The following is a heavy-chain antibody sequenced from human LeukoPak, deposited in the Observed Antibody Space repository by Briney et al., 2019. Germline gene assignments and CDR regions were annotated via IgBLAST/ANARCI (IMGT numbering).Heavy chain of an antibody. Sequence: QSGGSLRLSCAASGFTFSDYAINWVRQAPGKGLEWVSSISGNGAITHYADSVKGRFTISRDNSKNTLYLQMNSLRAEDTAVYYCAKERGVVPAAWFDPWGQGTLVTVSS. D-gene: IGHD2-2*01. J-gene: IGHJ5*02. V-gene: IGHV3-23*01. CDR2: ISGNGAIT. CDR3: AKERGVVPAAWFDP. CDR1: GFTFSDYA.